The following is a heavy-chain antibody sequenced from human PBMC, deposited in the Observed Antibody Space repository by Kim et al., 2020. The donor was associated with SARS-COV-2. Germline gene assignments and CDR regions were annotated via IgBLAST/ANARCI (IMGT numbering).Heavy chain of an antibody. J-gene: IGHJ4*02. D-gene: IGHD2-15*01. V-gene: IGHV3-30*18. Sequence: GGSLRLSCEASGYPFDDYGIHWIRQAPGKGLEWVAVISYDGSREFYADSVQGRFTISRDDSTNTVYLQMSSLRPEDTAVYYRAKEKPRHAEWWSGSHWLGSGGLGTPVAVSS. CDR3: AKEKPRHAEWWSGSHWLGS. CDR1: GYPFDDYG. CDR2: ISYDGSRE.